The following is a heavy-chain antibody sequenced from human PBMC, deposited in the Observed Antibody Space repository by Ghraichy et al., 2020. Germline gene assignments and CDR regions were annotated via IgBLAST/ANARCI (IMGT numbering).Heavy chain of an antibody. V-gene: IGHV5-51*01. D-gene: IGHD5-18*01. CDR1: GYSFTSYW. CDR2: IYPGDSDT. J-gene: IGHJ3*02. Sequence: GESLNISCKGSGYSFTSYWIGWVRQMPGKGLEWMGIIYPGDSDTRYSPSFQGQVTISADKSISTAYLQWSSLKASDTAMYYCAIRRIQLWLRGDAFDIWGQGTMVTVSS. CDR3: AIRRIQLWLRGDAFDI.